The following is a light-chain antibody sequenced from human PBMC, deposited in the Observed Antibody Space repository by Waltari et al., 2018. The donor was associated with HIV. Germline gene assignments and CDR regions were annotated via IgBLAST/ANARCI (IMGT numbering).Light chain of an antibody. CDR3: AAWDDSLNGVI. Sequence: QSVLTQPPSASETPGQRVNISCSGSSSNIGRNTVNWYQQVPGTAPKLLIYSNNQRPSGVPDRFSGSKSGTSASLAISGLQSEDEAYYYCAAWDDSLNGVIFGGGTKLTVL. CDR1: SSNIGRNT. V-gene: IGLV1-44*01. CDR2: SNN. J-gene: IGLJ2*01.